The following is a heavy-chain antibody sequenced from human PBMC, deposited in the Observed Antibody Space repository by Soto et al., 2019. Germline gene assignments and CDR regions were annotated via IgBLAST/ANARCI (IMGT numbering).Heavy chain of an antibody. Sequence: RASVKVSCKASGYTFTGYYMHWVRQAPGQGLEWMGWINPNSGGTNYAQKFQGWVTMTRDTSISTAYMELSRLRSDDTAVYYCARGPSAVAGTSDYWGQGTLVTVSS. D-gene: IGHD6-19*01. CDR3: ARGPSAVAGTSDY. V-gene: IGHV1-2*04. J-gene: IGHJ4*02. CDR2: INPNSGGT. CDR1: GYTFTGYY.